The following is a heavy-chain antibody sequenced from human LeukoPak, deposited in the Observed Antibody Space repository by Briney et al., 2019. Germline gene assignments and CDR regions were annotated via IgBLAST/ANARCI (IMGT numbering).Heavy chain of an antibody. CDR2: ITTGSSAI. J-gene: IGHJ5*02. CDR3: ATSSNAPGNH. CDR1: GFTFSSYS. V-gene: IGHV3-48*04. Sequence: GGSLRLSCAASGFTFSSYSMNWVRQAPGKGLEWVSYITTGSSAIYYADSVKGRFTISRDNAKNSLNLQMNSLRAEDTAVYYCATSSNAPGNHWGQGTLVTVSS. D-gene: IGHD2-2*01.